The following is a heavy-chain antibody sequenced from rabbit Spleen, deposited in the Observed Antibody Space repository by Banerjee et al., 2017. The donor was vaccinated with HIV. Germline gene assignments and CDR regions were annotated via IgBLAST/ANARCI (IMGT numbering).Heavy chain of an antibody. J-gene: IGHJ4*01. CDR1: GFSFRSSDY. Sequence: QSLEESGGGLVQPEGSLALTCKASGFSFRSSDYICWVRQAPGKGLEWIACIYGGSSNNTYYANWAKGRFIMSRTSSTTVTLQMTSLTAADTATYFCARDLVAVIGWNFNLLGPGTLVTVS. D-gene: IGHD1-1*01. CDR3: ARDLVAVIGWNFNL. V-gene: IGHV1S40*01. CDR2: IYGGSSNNT.